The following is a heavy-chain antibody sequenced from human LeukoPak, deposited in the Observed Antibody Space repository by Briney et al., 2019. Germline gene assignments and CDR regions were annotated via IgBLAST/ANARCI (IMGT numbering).Heavy chain of an antibody. D-gene: IGHD3-22*01. Sequence: PGGSLRLSCAASGFTFSDAWMTWVRQAPGKGLEGVGRVKSKTDGGTTDYAAPVKGRFTISRDDSKDTVYLQLDRLKTDHTALYYCTASMTVVLTHDAFDVWGQGAMVTVSS. CDR2: VKSKTDGGTT. J-gene: IGHJ3*01. CDR1: GFTFSDAW. CDR3: TASMTVVLTHDAFDV. V-gene: IGHV3-15*01.